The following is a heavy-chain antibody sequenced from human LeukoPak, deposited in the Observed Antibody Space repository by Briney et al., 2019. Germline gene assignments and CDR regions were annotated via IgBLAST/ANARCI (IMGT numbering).Heavy chain of an antibody. Sequence: ASVKVSCKASGYTFTSYGISWVRQAPGQGLEWMGWISAYNGNTNYAQKLQGRVTMTTDTSTSTAYMELRSLRSDDTAAYYCARQWLAADAFDYWGQGTLVTVSS. D-gene: IGHD6-19*01. J-gene: IGHJ4*02. CDR2: ISAYNGNT. CDR3: ARQWLAADAFDY. CDR1: GYTFTSYG. V-gene: IGHV1-18*01.